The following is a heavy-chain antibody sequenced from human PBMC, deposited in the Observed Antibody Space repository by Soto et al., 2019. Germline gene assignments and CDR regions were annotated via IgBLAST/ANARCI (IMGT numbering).Heavy chain of an antibody. V-gene: IGHV1-69*12. Sequence: QVQLVQSGAEVKKPGSSVKVSCKASGGTFSSYAISWVRQAPGQGLEWMGGIIPIFGTANYAQKFQGRVTITADESTSTASMELGSRGSEDPAVYYCARIVVTGGLTYGGQGPLVPVSS. D-gene: IGHD5-12*01. CDR3: ARIVVTGGLTY. J-gene: IGHJ4*02. CDR2: IIPIFGTA. CDR1: GGTFSSYA.